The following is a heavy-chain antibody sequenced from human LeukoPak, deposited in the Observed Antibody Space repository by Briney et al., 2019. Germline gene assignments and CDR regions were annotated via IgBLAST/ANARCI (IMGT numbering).Heavy chain of an antibody. V-gene: IGHV3-30*01. CDR3: ARGLSSGEFDP. CDR1: GFTFSSYA. Sequence: GGSLRLSYAASGFTFSSYAMHWVRQAPGKGLEWVAVISYDGSNKYYADSVKGRFTISRDNSKNTLYLQMNSLRAEDTAVYYCARGLSSGEFDPWGQGTLVTVSS. D-gene: IGHD6-19*01. J-gene: IGHJ5*02. CDR2: ISYDGSNK.